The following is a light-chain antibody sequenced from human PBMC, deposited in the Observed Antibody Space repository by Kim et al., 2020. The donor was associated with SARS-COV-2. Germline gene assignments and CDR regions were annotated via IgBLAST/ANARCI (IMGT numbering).Light chain of an antibody. V-gene: IGKV1-5*03. CDR2: KAS. Sequence: DMQMTQSPSTLSASVGDRVTITCRASQSISSWLAWYQQKPGKAPKLLIYKASSLESGVPSRFSGSGSGTEFTLTISSLQPDDFATYYCQQYNSYSYTFGQGTKLEI. CDR3: QQYNSYSYT. J-gene: IGKJ2*01. CDR1: QSISSW.